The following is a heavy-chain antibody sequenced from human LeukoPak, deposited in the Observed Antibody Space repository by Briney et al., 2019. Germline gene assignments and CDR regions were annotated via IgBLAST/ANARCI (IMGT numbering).Heavy chain of an antibody. J-gene: IGHJ4*02. CDR2: ISGSGGST. D-gene: IGHD4-17*01. CDR1: GFTFTGYA. CDR3: AKDDYGDYGGIYFDY. V-gene: IGHV3-23*01. Sequence: GGSLRLSFAAPGFTFTGYAISWFRQAPGKGLEWVSAISGSGGSTYYADSVKGRFTISRDNSKNTLYLQMNSLRAEDTAVYYCAKDDYGDYGGIYFDYWGQGTLVTVSS.